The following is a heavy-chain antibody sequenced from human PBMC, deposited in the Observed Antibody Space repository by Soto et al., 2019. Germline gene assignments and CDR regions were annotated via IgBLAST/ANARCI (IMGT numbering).Heavy chain of an antibody. CDR3: ARMGGPGLTGTIKGMDV. J-gene: IGHJ6*02. CDR2: IWYDGSNK. CDR1: GFTFSSYS. V-gene: IGHV3-33*08. Sequence: PGGSLRLSCVASGFTFSSYSMHWVRQAPGKGLEWVAVIWYDGSNKYYADSVKGRFTISRDNSKNTLYLQMNSLRAEDTAVYYCARMGGPGLTGTIKGMDVWGQGTTVTVS. D-gene: IGHD1-7*01.